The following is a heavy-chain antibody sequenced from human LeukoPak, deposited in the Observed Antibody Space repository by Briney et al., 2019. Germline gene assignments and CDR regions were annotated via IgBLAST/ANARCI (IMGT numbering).Heavy chain of an antibody. CDR2: ISAYNGNT. CDR3: ASHSQHSSGYYYWFDP. D-gene: IGHD3-22*01. Sequence: ASVKVACKAYGYTFTSYGISWVRQAPGQGLEWMGWISAYNGNTNYAQKLQGRVTMTTDTSTSTAYMELRSLRPDDTAVYYCASHSQHSSGYYYWFDPWGQGTLVTVSS. J-gene: IGHJ5*02. V-gene: IGHV1-18*01. CDR1: GYTFTSYG.